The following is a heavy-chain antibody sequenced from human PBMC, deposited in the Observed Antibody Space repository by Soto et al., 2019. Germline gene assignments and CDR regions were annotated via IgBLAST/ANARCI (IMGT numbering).Heavy chain of an antibody. CDR2: VSGTGGKT. Sequence: EVQLSESGGGLAQPGGSLRLSCAASGLAFSIYAMTWVRQAPGKGLELVATVSGTGGKTYYADSVQGWFTISRDNSKNTLHLQMNSLRADDTALYYCAKARDRDYGGNSHPFDNWGQGTLVTVSS. J-gene: IGHJ4*02. CDR3: AKARDRDYGGNSHPFDN. CDR1: GLAFSIYA. V-gene: IGHV3-23*01. D-gene: IGHD2-21*01.